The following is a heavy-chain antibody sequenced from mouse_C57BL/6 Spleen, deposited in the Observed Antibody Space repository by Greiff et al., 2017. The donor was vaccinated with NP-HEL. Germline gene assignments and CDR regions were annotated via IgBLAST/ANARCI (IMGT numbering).Heavy chain of an antibody. Sequence: VQLQRSGAELVKPGASVKLSCTASGFNIKAYYMHWVKQRTEQGLEWIGRIDPEDGETKYAPKFRGKATITADTSSNTAYLQLSSLTSEDTAVYYCARKGYGSSYLYYFDYWGQGTTLTVSS. V-gene: IGHV14-2*01. CDR3: ARKGYGSSYLYYFDY. D-gene: IGHD1-1*01. CDR1: GFNIKAYY. J-gene: IGHJ2*01. CDR2: IDPEDGET.